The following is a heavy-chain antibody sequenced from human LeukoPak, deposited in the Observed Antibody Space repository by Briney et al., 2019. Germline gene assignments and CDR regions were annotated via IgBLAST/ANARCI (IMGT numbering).Heavy chain of an antibody. V-gene: IGHV1-69*01. J-gene: IGHJ3*02. CDR3: AGFFYDNSGDAFDI. CDR2: IIPIYGSA. Sequence: SVKVSCKASGGSFTFTSHAISWVRQAPGQGLEWMGGIIPIYGSATYAQKFQGRVTITSDESTRTVYMELSSLRPEDSAVHYCAGFFYDNSGDAFDIWGQGIMVTVSS. D-gene: IGHD3-22*01. CDR1: GGSFTFTSHA.